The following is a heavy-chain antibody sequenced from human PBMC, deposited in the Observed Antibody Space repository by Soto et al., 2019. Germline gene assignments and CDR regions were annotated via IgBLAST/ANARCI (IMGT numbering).Heavy chain of an antibody. CDR3: AKSYGSGSYYMVGGALHY. CDR1: GGSFSGYD. J-gene: IGHJ4*02. Sequence: SETLSLTCAVYGGSFSGYDWSWIRQPPGKGLEWIGYIYYSGSTNYNPSLKSRVTISVDTSKNQFSLKLSSVTAADTAVYYCAKSYGSGSYYMVGGALHYWGQGTLVTVSS. CDR2: IYYSGST. D-gene: IGHD3-10*01. V-gene: IGHV4-59*01.